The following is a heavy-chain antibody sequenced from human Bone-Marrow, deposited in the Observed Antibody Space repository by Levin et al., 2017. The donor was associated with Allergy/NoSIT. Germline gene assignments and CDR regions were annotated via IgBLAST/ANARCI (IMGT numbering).Heavy chain of an antibody. Sequence: GGSLRLSCAASGFSFSSYSMSWVRQAPGKGLEWVSSISSGRSFIYYVDSVKGRFIISRDNAKNSLYLEMSNLREEDTAVYYCARVGCSSTRCYDSWGQGILVTVSS. CDR3: ARVGCSSTRCYDS. J-gene: IGHJ4*02. D-gene: IGHD2-2*01. CDR1: GFSFSSYS. V-gene: IGHV3-21*06. CDR2: ISSGRSFI.